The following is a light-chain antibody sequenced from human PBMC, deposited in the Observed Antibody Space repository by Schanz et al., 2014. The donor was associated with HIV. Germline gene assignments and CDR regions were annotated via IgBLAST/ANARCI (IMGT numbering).Light chain of an antibody. V-gene: IGLV2-8*01. CDR3: QSYDSSLSVVV. Sequence: QSALTQPPSASGSRGQSVTISCTGTSSDVGHYDYVSWYQQHPGKAPKLMIYEVSKRPSGVPDRFSGSKSGTSASLAITGLQAEDEADYYCQSYDSSLSVVVFGGGTKLTVL. CDR1: SSDVGHYDY. CDR2: EVS. J-gene: IGLJ2*01.